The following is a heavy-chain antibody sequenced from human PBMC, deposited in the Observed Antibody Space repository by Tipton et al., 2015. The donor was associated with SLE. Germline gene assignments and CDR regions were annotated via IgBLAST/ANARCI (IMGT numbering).Heavy chain of an antibody. J-gene: IGHJ5*02. D-gene: IGHD1-1*01. CDR1: GGSVSSRSYF. Sequence: TLSLTCTVSGGSVSSRSYFWGWIRQPPGKGLEWIGSIYYSGTTYYNPSLKSRVTISVDTSKNQFSLRLSSVTAADTAFYYCARGASPPATAGTVWFDPWGQGALVTVSS. CDR2: IYYSGTT. V-gene: IGHV4-39*07. CDR3: ARGASPPATAGTVWFDP.